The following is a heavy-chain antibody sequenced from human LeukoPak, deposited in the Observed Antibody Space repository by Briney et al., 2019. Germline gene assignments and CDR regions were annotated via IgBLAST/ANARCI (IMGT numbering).Heavy chain of an antibody. CDR1: GFTFSSYW. J-gene: IGHJ5*02. CDR2: IKQDGSEK. D-gene: IGHD6-13*01. CDR3: ARRGIFSQQHGRGANWFDP. V-gene: IGHV3-7*01. Sequence: PGGSLRLSCAASGFTFSSYWMSWVRQAPGKGLEWVANIKQDGSEKYYVDSVKGRFTISRDNAKNSLYLQMNSLRAEDTAVYYCARRGIFSQQHGRGANWFDPWGQGTLVTASS.